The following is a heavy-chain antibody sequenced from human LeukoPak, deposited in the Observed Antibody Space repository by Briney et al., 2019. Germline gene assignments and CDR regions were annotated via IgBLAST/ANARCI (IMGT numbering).Heavy chain of an antibody. D-gene: IGHD1-26*01. CDR3: ARGGSYQFDY. CDR1: GGPFSAY. V-gene: IGHV4-34*01. J-gene: IGHJ4*02. CDR2: IYYSGST. Sequence: SETLSLTCAVYGGPFSAYWSWIRQPPGKGLEWIGSIYYSGSTYYNPSLKSRVTISVDTSKNQFSLKLSSVTAADTAVYYCARGGSYQFDYWGQGTLVTVSS.